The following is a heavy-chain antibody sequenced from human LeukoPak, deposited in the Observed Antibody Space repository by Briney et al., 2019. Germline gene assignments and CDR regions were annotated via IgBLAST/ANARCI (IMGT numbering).Heavy chain of an antibody. Sequence: ASVKVSCKASGGTFSSYAISWVRQAPGQGLEWMGGIIPIFGTANYAQKFQGRVTITADKSTSTAYMELRSLRSDDTAVYYCARTMVRGAYDAFDIWGQGTMVTVSS. CDR2: IIPIFGTA. J-gene: IGHJ3*02. D-gene: IGHD3-10*01. CDR3: ARTMVRGAYDAFDI. CDR1: GGTFSSYA. V-gene: IGHV1-69*06.